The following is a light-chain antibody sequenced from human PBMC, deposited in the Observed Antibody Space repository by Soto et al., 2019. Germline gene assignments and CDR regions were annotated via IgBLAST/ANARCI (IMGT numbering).Light chain of an antibody. CDR3: QQRSNWPWT. CDR2: DSS. V-gene: IGKV3-11*01. J-gene: IGKJ1*01. Sequence: EIVLTQSPATLSLSPGERATLSCRASQSVSSFLAWYQQKPGQAPRLLIYDSSNRATGIPVRFSGSGSGTSFTLTISSLEPEDFAVYYCQQRSNWPWTFGQGTKVEIK. CDR1: QSVSSF.